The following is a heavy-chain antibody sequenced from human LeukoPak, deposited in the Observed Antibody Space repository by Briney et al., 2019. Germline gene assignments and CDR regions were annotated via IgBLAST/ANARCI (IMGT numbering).Heavy chain of an antibody. Sequence: PGGSLRLSCAASGFTFSTYAMSWVRQAPGKGLEWVATIKEDGSEKYYVDSVKGRFTISRGNAKSSMSLQMNTLRADDTALYYCARHGNYCFDNWGQGTLVTVSS. CDR2: IKEDGSEK. V-gene: IGHV3-7*05. CDR1: GFTFSTYA. J-gene: IGHJ4*02. D-gene: IGHD1-26*01. CDR3: ARHGNYCFDN.